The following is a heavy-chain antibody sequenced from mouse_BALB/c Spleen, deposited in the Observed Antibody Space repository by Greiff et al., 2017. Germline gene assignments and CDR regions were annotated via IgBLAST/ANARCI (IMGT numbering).Heavy chain of an antibody. D-gene: IGHD1-1*01. CDR3: ARSSFITTVVPLGY. CDR2: INPSNGRT. CDR1: GYTFTSYW. Sequence: QVQLQQPGAELVKPGASVKLSCKASGYTFTSYWMHWVKQRPGQGLEWFGEINPSNGRTNYNEKFKSKATLTVDKSSSTAYMQLSSLTSEDSAVYYCARSSFITTVVPLGYWGQGTTLTVSS. J-gene: IGHJ2*01. V-gene: IGHV1S81*02.